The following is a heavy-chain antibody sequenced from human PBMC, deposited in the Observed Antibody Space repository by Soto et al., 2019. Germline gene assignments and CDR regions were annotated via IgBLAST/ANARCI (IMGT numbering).Heavy chain of an antibody. J-gene: IGHJ4*02. CDR3: ARDFLPSSAAFDY. Sequence: PGGSLRLSCAASGFTFSSYWMHWVRQAPGKGLLCVSRINSDGSSTSYADSVKGRFTISRDNAKNTLYLQMNSLRAEDTAVYYCARDFLPSSAAFDYWGQGTLVTVS. V-gene: IGHV3-74*01. CDR1: GFTFSSYW. D-gene: IGHD3-22*01. CDR2: INSDGSST.